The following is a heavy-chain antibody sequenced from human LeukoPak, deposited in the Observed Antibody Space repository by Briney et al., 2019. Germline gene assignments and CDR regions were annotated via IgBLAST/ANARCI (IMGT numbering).Heavy chain of an antibody. CDR1: GYSISSGYL. CDR2: INHSGST. CDR3: ARVVYDFWSGYYLRRPDAFDI. J-gene: IGHJ3*02. D-gene: IGHD3-3*01. Sequence: SETLSLTCTVSGYSISSGYLWGWIRQPPGKGLEWIGEINHSGSTNYNPSLKSRVTISVDTSKNQFSLKLSSVTAADTAVYYCARVVYDFWSGYYLRRPDAFDIWGQGTMVTVSS. V-gene: IGHV4-38-2*02.